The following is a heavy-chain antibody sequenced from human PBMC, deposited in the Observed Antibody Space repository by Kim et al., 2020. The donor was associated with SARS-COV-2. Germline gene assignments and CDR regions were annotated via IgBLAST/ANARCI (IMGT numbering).Heavy chain of an antibody. CDR1: GFTFSSYA. V-gene: IGHV3-23*01. CDR3: AKRSTVIRGITGGFDP. Sequence: GGSLRLSCAASGFTFSSYAMSWVRQAPGKGLEWVSSISNSGGSTYYADSVKGRFTISRDNSKNTLYLQMNSLRAEDTAIYYCAKRSTVIRGITGGFDPWGQGTRVTVSS. CDR2: ISNSGGST. D-gene: IGHD3-10*01. J-gene: IGHJ5*02.